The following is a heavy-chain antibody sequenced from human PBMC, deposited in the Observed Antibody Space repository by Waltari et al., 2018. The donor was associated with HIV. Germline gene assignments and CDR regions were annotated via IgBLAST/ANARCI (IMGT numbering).Heavy chain of an antibody. J-gene: IGHJ4*02. V-gene: IGHV3-23*01. CDR1: GFTFSSYV. CDR3: AKISPGVGANPADY. CDR2: LSGNGGNT. Sequence: EVRLLESGGGLVQPGGSLRLSCVVSGFTFSSYVMSWVRQTPGKGLEWVSSLSGNGGNTYYADSVKGRFTISRDNSKNTLYLQMNSLRGEDTAVYFCAKISPGVGANPADYWGRGTLVTVSS. D-gene: IGHD1-26*01.